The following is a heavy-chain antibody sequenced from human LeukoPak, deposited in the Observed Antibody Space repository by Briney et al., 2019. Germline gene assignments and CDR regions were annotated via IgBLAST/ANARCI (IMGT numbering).Heavy chain of an antibody. Sequence: SETLSLTCAVYGGSFGGYYWSWIRQPPGKGLEWIGEINHSGSTNYNPSLKSRVTISVDTSKNQFSLKLSSVTAADTAEYYCARGPTYSSSLDYWGQGTLVTVSS. CDR3: ARGPTYSSSLDY. J-gene: IGHJ4*02. D-gene: IGHD6-19*01. V-gene: IGHV4-34*01. CDR2: INHSGST. CDR1: GGSFGGYY.